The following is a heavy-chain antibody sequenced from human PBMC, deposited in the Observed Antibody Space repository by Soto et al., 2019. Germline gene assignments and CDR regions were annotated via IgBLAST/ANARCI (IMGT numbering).Heavy chain of an antibody. J-gene: IGHJ4*02. V-gene: IGHV6-1*01. CDR1: GDTVSSNSAA. D-gene: IGHD3-10*01. CDR2: THYRSKWYN. CDR3: GRSVRGHVVKYFDY. Sequence: SQTLSLTCAISGDTVSSNSAAWNWIRQSPSRGLEWLGRTHYRSKWYNDYAVSVKSRITINPHTSKNQFSLQLNSVTPEDTAVYYCGRSVRGHVVKYFDYWGQGTLVTVSS.